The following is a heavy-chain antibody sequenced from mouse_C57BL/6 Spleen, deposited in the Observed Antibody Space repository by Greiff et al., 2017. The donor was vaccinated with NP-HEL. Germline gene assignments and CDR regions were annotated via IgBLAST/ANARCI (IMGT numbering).Heavy chain of an antibody. Sequence: QVQLKQSGAELVKPGASVKISCKASGYAFSSYWMNWVKQRPGKGLEWIGQIYPGDGDTNYNGKFKGKATLTADKSSSTAYMQLSSLTSEDSAVYFCARSRLRTSSYYFDYWGQGTTLTVSS. V-gene: IGHV1-80*01. D-gene: IGHD1-1*01. CDR3: ARSRLRTSSYYFDY. CDR1: GYAFSSYW. J-gene: IGHJ2*01. CDR2: IYPGDGDT.